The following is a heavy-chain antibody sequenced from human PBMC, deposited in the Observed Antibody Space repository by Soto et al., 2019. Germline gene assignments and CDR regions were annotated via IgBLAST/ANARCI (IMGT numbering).Heavy chain of an antibody. CDR1: GFTFSSHA. CDR3: AKRMGPQDY. V-gene: IGHV3-23*01. Sequence: EVQLLESGGGLIQRGGSLRLSCAVSGFTFSSHAMSWVHQAPEKGLEWVSGISGSGDDTFYAESVRGRFTISRDNSKNIVYLQMNGLRPDDTAVYYCAKRMGPQDYWGQGTLVTVSS. J-gene: IGHJ4*02. D-gene: IGHD2-15*01. CDR2: ISGSGDDT.